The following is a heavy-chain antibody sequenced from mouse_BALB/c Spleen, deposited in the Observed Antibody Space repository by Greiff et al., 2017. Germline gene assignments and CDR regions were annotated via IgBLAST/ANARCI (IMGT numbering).Heavy chain of an antibody. J-gene: IGHJ2*01. Sequence: VQLQQSGAELVRPGSSVKISCKASGYAFSSYWMNWVKQRPGQGLEWIGQIYPGDGDTNYYGKFKGKATLTADKSSSTAYMQLSSLTSEDSAVYFCARERDYDGYFDYWGQGTTLTVSS. CDR3: ARERDYDGYFDY. CDR1: GYAFSSYW. V-gene: IGHV1-80*01. D-gene: IGHD2-4*01. CDR2: IYPGDGDT.